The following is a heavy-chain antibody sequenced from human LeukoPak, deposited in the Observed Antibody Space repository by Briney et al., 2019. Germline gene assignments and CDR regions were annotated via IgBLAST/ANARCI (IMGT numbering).Heavy chain of an antibody. CDR1: GFTFSSNS. Sequence: GGSLRLSCAASGFTFSSNSMNWVRQAPGKGLEWVSSICSSSSYIYYADSVKGRFTNYRDNAKNSLYLQMNSLRAEDTAVYYCASRGSNWNVDYWGQGTLVTVSS. CDR2: ICSSSSYI. V-gene: IGHV3-21*01. J-gene: IGHJ4*02. D-gene: IGHD1-1*01. CDR3: ASRGSNWNVDY.